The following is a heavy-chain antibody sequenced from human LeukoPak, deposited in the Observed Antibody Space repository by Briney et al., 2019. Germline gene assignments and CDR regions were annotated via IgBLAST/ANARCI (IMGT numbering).Heavy chain of an antibody. CDR1: GGTFSSYA. D-gene: IGHD2-8*01. CDR2: IIPIFGTA. Sequence: SVKVSCKASGGTFSSYAISWVRQAPGQGLEWMGGIIPIFGTANYAQKFQGRVTITADESTSTAYMELSSLRSEDTAVHYCARLVDPGTANWFDPWGQGTLVTVSS. V-gene: IGHV1-69*13. J-gene: IGHJ5*02. CDR3: ARLVDPGTANWFDP.